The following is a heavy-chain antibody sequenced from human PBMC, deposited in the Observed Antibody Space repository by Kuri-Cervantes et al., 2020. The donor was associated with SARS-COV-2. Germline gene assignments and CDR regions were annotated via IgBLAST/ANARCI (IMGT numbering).Heavy chain of an antibody. CDR3: ARGSYDFWSGYYYYYGMDV. CDR2: INHSGST. CDR1: GGSFSGYY. V-gene: IGHV4-34*01. D-gene: IGHD3-3*01. J-gene: IGHJ6*02. Sequence: GSLRPSCAVYGGSFSGYYWSWIRQPPGKGLEWIGEINHSGSTNYNPSLKSRVTISVDTSKNQFSLKLSSVTAADTAVYYCARGSYDFWSGYYYYYGMDVWGQGTTVTVSS.